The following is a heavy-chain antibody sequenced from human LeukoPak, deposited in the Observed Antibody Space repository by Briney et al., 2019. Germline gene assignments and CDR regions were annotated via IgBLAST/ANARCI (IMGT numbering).Heavy chain of an antibody. CDR1: GDSLSGYY. V-gene: IGHV4-59*01. J-gene: IGHJ3*02. D-gene: IGHD4-23*01. CDR3: TRDRVRWSRGAFDI. CDR2: IYYIGTT. Sequence: SETLSLTCTVSGDSLSGYYWSWIRQPPGEGLEWVGYIYYIGTTNHNPSLRSRVTISIDTSKNQFSLKLSSVTAADTAVYYCTRDRVRWSRGAFDIWGQGTLVTVSS.